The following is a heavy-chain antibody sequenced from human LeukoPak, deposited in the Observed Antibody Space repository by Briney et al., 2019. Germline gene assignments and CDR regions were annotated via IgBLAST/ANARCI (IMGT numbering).Heavy chain of an antibody. D-gene: IGHD5-18*01. CDR3: ARRGYSYGDDY. CDR1: GYSFTSYW. CDR2: IYPGDSAT. V-gene: IGHV5-51*01. J-gene: IGHJ4*02. Sequence: PGESLKISCKGSGYSFTSYWIVWVRQMPGRGLEWMGIIYPGDSATTYSPSFQGQVTMSADKSISTAYLQWSSLKAPDTAIYYCARRGYSYGDDYWGQGTLVTVSS.